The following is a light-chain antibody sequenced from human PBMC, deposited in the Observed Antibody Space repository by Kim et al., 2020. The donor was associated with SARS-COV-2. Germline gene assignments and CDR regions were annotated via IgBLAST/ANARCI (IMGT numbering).Light chain of an antibody. CDR1: QDISSR. CDR3: MQYDNQPYT. J-gene: IGKJ2*01. V-gene: IGKV1-33*01. CDR2: DAS. Sequence: SASAGDRVTITCQANQDISSRLNWYQQKAGKAPKPLICDASNLQGGFPSRFSGSGSGTQFTFTITNLQPEDTGTYYCMQYDNQPYTFGRGTKLEIK.